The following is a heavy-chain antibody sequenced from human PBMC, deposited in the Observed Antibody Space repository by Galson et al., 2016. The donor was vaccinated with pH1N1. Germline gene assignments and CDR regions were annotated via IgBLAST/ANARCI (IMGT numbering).Heavy chain of an antibody. V-gene: IGHV1-46*01. CDR1: GDRFTRFY. D-gene: IGHD3-10*01. CDR3: ARGKQATSNVLQ. CDR2: IKYSGGSA. J-gene: IGHJ4*02. Sequence: SVKVSCKVSGDRFTRFYLSWVRQAPGQGLEWVGTIKYSGGSATYSQSFQGRVTITRDTSTFTVHMEMSNLKSEDTAVYYCARGKQATSNVLQWGQGTRVSVSS.